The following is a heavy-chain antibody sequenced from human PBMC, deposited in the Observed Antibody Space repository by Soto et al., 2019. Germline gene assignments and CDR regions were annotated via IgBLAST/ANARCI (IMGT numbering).Heavy chain of an antibody. CDR3: ARGYYYGSGSPGFVRGGDWFDP. Sequence: SETLSLTCAVYGGSFSGYYWSWIRQPPGKGLEWIGEINHSGSTNYNPSLKSRVTISVDTSKNQFSLKLSSVTAADTAVYYCARGYYYGSGSPGFVRGGDWFDPWGQGTLVTVSS. CDR2: INHSGST. V-gene: IGHV4-34*01. J-gene: IGHJ5*02. D-gene: IGHD3-10*01. CDR1: GGSFSGYY.